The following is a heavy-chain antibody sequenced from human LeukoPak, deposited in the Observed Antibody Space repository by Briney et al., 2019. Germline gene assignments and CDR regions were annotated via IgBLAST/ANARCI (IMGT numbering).Heavy chain of an antibody. Sequence: SETLSLTCTVSGASITGYYWSWIRQPPGKGLECIGYIYHSGSTNYNPSPKSRVTISVDTSKNQFSLKLSSVTAAVTAVYYCARHVGTYLDYWGQGTLVTVSS. CDR1: GASITGYY. V-gene: IGHV4-59*08. J-gene: IGHJ4*02. CDR3: ARHVGTYLDY. CDR2: IYHSGST. D-gene: IGHD3-10*01.